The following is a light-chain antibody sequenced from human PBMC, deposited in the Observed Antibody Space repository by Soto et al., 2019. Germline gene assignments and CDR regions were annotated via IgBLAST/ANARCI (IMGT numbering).Light chain of an antibody. CDR3: HQYGSSPLT. V-gene: IGKV3-20*01. CDR2: GAS. CDR1: QSVSSSY. J-gene: IGKJ4*01. Sequence: EIVLTQSPGTLSLSPGERATLSCRASQSVSSSYLAWYQQKPGQAPRHLIYGASSRATGIPDRFSGSGSGTDFTVIMSRLEPEDFAVYYCHQYGSSPLTFGGGTNVEIK.